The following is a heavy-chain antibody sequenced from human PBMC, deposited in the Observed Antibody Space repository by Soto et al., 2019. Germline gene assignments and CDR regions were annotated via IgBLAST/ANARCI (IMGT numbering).Heavy chain of an antibody. D-gene: IGHD2-8*01. CDR2: TSAYNGNT. V-gene: IGHV1-18*01. CDR3: ARDPKGYCTNGVCYTGWFDP. CDR1: GYTFTSYG. J-gene: IGHJ5*02. Sequence: QVQLVQSGAEVKKPGASVKVSCKASGYTFTSYGISWVRQAPGQGLEWMGWTSAYNGNTNYAQKHQGRVTMTTDTSTSTAYMELRSLRSDDTAVYYCARDPKGYCTNGVCYTGWFDPWGQGTLVTVSS.